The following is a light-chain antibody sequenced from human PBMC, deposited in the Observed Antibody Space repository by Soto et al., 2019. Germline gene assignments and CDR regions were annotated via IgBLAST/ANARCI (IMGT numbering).Light chain of an antibody. CDR3: QVWDSSSDHVV. V-gene: IGLV3-21*02. CDR1: NIGSKS. Sequence: SYELTQPPSVSVAPGQTARITCGGNNIGSKSVHWYQQKPGQAPFMVVYDDRDRPSGIPERFSGSNSGNAATLTITWVEAGDEADYYCQVWDSSSDHVVFGGGTKVTVL. J-gene: IGLJ2*01. CDR2: DDR.